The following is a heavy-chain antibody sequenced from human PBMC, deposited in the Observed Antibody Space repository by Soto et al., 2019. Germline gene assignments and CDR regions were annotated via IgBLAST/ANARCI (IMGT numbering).Heavy chain of an antibody. Sequence: EVQLLESGGGLVQPGGSLRLSCAASGFTFSSYTMSWVRQAPGKGLEWVSAISGSGGSTYYADSVKGRFTLSRDNSKNTLYLQMNSLRAEDTAVYYCAKKLNSGWYRGGFAYWGQGPLVTVSS. J-gene: IGHJ4*02. CDR2: ISGSGGST. D-gene: IGHD6-19*01. CDR1: GFTFSSYT. CDR3: AKKLNSGWYRGGFAY. V-gene: IGHV3-23*01.